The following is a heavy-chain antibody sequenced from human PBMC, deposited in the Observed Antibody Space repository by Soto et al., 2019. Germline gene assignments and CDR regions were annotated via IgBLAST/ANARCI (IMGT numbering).Heavy chain of an antibody. CDR2: IYSGGSGGST. V-gene: IGHV3-66*01. CDR1: GFTVSSSY. J-gene: IGHJ5*02. D-gene: IGHD3-10*01. CDR3: ARASSYYGSGSYYNRNWFDP. Sequence: GGSLRLSCAASGFTVSSSYVTWVRQAPGKGLEWVSIIYSGGSGGSTYYADSVKGRFTMSRDNSKNTLDLQMHSLRVEDTAVYYCARASSYYGSGSYYNRNWFDPWGQGTLVTVSS.